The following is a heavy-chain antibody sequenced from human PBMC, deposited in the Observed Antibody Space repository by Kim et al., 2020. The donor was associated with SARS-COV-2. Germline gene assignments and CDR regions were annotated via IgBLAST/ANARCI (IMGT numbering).Heavy chain of an antibody. J-gene: IGHJ3*02. D-gene: IGHD3-10*01. CDR3: ARDRLGGRRLFDI. V-gene: IGHV3-23*01. CDR1: GFTFSTYG. Sequence: GGSLRLSCVASGFTFSTYGMGWVRQAPGKGLEWISALSGSGHNTYYPKSVKGRFTISRDNSKNTVYLQLDNLRADDTAVYYCARDRLGGRRLFDIWGQGTMVTVSS. CDR2: LSGSGHNT.